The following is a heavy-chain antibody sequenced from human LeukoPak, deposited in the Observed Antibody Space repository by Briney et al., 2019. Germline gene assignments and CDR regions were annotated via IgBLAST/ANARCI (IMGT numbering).Heavy chain of an antibody. D-gene: IGHD3-22*01. CDR1: GYSFSSYW. CDR3: ARAPDNSGYYYFLQH. Sequence: GESLKISCKGSGYSFSSYWIAWVRQMPGKGLEWMGIIYPGDSDTKYSPSFQGRVTIPADKSISTAYLQWNSLKASDTAMYYCARAPDNSGYYYFLQHWGQGTLVTVSS. V-gene: IGHV5-51*01. CDR2: IYPGDSDT. J-gene: IGHJ1*01.